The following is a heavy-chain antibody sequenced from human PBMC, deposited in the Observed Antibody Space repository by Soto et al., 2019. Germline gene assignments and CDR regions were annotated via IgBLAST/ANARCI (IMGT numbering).Heavy chain of an antibody. V-gene: IGHV1-58*01. CDR1: GFTFTSSA. D-gene: IGHD3-22*01. Sequence: SVKVSCKASGFTFTSSAVQWVRQARGQRLEWIGWIVVGSGNTNYAQKFQERVTLTRDMSTSTAYMELSSLRSEDTAVYYCAAEDYYDSSGYYYGVYHYWGQGTLVTVSS. CDR2: IVVGSGNT. J-gene: IGHJ4*02. CDR3: AAEDYYDSSGYYYGVYHY.